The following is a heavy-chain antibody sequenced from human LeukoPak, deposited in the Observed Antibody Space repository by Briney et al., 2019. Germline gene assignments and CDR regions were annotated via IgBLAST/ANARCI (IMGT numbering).Heavy chain of an antibody. CDR3: ARKGAVAGTVDY. J-gene: IGHJ4*02. V-gene: IGHV3-74*01. CDR2: INSDGSST. Sequence: GGSLRLSCAASGFTFSSYWMHWVRQAPGKGLVWVARINSDGSSTTYADSVKGRFTISRDNAKNMLYLQMSSLRAEDTAVYYCARKGAVAGTVDYWGQGTLVTVSS. CDR1: GFTFSSYW. D-gene: IGHD6-19*01.